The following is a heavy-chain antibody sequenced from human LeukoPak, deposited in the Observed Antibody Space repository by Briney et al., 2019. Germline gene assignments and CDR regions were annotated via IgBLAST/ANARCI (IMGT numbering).Heavy chain of an antibody. CDR1: GGSFSGYY. D-gene: IGHD2-2*01. V-gene: IGHV4-34*01. Sequence: PSETLSLTCAVYGGSFSGYYWSWIRQPPGKGLEWIGEINHSGSTNYNPSLKSRVTISVDTSKNQFSLKLGSVTAADTAVYYCARTTEGYCRSTSYSWCYYYYMDVWGKGTTVTVSS. J-gene: IGHJ6*03. CDR3: ARTTEGYCRSTSYSWCYYYYMDV. CDR2: INHSGST.